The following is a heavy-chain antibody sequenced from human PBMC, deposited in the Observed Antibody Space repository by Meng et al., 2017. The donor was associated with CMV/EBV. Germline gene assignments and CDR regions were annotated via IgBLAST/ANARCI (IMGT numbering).Heavy chain of an antibody. J-gene: IGHJ6*02. V-gene: IGHV3-7*01. D-gene: IGHD3-10*01. CDR2: IKQDGSEK. CDR1: GFTFSSYW. Sequence: GESLKISCAASGFTFSSYWMSWVRQAPGKGLEWVASIKQDGSEKYYVDSVKGRFTISRDNAKNSLYLQMNSLRAEDTAVYYCARLGELLWFGEPLLGMDVWGQGTTVTVSS. CDR3: ARLGELLWFGEPLLGMDV.